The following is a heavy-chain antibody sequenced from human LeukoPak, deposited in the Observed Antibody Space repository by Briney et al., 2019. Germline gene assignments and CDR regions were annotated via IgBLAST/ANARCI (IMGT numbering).Heavy chain of an antibody. V-gene: IGHV4-34*01. CDR2: INHSGST. J-gene: IGHJ4*02. CDR1: GGSFSGYY. D-gene: IGHD6-6*01. CDR3: ARGYSSSSLLLSLVFDY. Sequence: PSETLSLTCAVYGGSFSGYYWSWIRQPPGEGLEWIGEINHSGSTNYNPSLKSRVTISVDTSKNQFSLKLSSVTAADTAVYYCARGYSSSSLLLSLVFDYWGQGTLVTVSS.